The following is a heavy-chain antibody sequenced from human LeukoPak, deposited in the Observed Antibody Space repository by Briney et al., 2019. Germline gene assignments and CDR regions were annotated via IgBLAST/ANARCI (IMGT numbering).Heavy chain of an antibody. CDR1: GGSFSGYY. J-gene: IGHJ4*02. V-gene: IGHV4-34*01. CDR2: INHSGST. Sequence: SETLSHTCAVYGGSFSGYYWSWIRQPPGKGLEWIGEINHSGSTNYNPSLKSRVTISVDTSKNQFSLKLSSVTAADTAVYYCARGYIAARLWGQGTLVTVSS. D-gene: IGHD6-6*01. CDR3: ARGYIAARL.